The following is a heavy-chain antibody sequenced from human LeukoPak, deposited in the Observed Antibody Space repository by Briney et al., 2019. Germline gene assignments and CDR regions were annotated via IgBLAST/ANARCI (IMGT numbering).Heavy chain of an antibody. V-gene: IGHV4-59*01. D-gene: IGHD3-9*01. J-gene: IGHJ4*02. Sequence: SETLSLTCTVSGGSFNTEYWSWFRKPPGGGRGGEGYISNGGNPNYNPSLKSRLTISIDTSKNHFSLKLSSVTAADTAIYYCAAVSTRGSPGYHYFFDSWGQGTLVTVSS. CDR1: GGSFNTEY. CDR3: AAVSTRGSPGYHYFFDS. CDR2: ISNGGNP.